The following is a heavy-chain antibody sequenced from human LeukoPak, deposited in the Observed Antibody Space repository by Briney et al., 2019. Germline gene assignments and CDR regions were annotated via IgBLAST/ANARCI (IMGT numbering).Heavy chain of an antibody. CDR1: GFTFSSYA. CDR2: IGGSGGST. V-gene: IGHV3-23*01. D-gene: IGHD3-10*01. CDR3: AKDSYYGLALDY. Sequence: GGSLRLSCAASGFTFSSYAMSWVRQAPGKGLEWVSAIGGSGGSTYYADSVKGRFTISRDNSKNTLYLQVNSLRAEDTAAYYCAKDSYYGLALDYWGQGTLATVSS. J-gene: IGHJ4*02.